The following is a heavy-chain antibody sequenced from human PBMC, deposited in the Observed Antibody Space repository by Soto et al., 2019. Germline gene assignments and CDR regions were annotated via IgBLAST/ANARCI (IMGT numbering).Heavy chain of an antibody. CDR2: MKQDGDEK. CDR1: GFTFSIYW. D-gene: IGHD3-3*01. Sequence: PGGSLRLSCAASGFTFSIYWMSWVRQAPGKGLEWVANMKQDGDEKYYVDSVKGRFTISRDNAKNSLYLQMNSLRAEDTAVYYCARDQGQYDFWSGYNNYYYYMDVWGKGTTVTSP. J-gene: IGHJ6*03. V-gene: IGHV3-7*01. CDR3: ARDQGQYDFWSGYNNYYYYMDV.